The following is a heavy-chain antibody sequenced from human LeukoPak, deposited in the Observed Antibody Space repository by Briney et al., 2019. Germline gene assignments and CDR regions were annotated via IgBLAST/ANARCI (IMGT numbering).Heavy chain of an antibody. D-gene: IGHD3-22*01. Sequence: GGALRLSCAASGFTFSRNYMSWVRQAPGKGVEGVSVIYRGGSTYYSDSVKGRVTISRDKSKNTQYRQRKSVRAEDTAVYYCAREGEDYYDSSGYYFDYWGQGTLVTVSS. CDR1: GFTFSRNY. CDR3: AREGEDYYDSSGYYFDY. J-gene: IGHJ4*02. V-gene: IGHV3-53*01. CDR2: IYRGGST.